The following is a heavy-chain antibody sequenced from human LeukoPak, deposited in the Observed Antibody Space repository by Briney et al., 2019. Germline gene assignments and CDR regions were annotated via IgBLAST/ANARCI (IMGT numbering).Heavy chain of an antibody. Sequence: GGSLRLSCAASGFTFSSYWMHWVRQAPGKGLEWVANIKQDGSARYYVDSVRGRFTISRDNAKNSLYRQMSSLRAEDTALYYCVRAMDVWGQGTTVTVSS. V-gene: IGHV3-7*01. J-gene: IGHJ6*02. CDR3: VRAMDV. CDR1: GFTFSSYW. CDR2: IKQDGSAR.